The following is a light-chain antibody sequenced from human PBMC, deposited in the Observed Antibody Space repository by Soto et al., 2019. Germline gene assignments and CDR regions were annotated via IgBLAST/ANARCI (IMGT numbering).Light chain of an antibody. V-gene: IGLV2-14*01. CDR2: EVS. Sequence: QSVLTQPASVSGSPGQSITISCTGTSSDVGGYNYVSWYQQHPGKAPKVIIFEVSNRPSGVSNRFSGSKSGNTASLTISGLLAEDEADYYCNSYTRSRSYVFGTGTKLTVL. J-gene: IGLJ1*01. CDR3: NSYTRSRSYV. CDR1: SSDVGGYNY.